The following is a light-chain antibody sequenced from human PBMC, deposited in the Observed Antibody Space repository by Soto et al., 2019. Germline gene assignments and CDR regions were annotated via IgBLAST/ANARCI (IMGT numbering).Light chain of an antibody. CDR1: SSDIGGHNY. J-gene: IGLJ3*02. Sequence: QSVLTQPASVSGSPGQSITISCTGTSSDIGGHNYVSWYQHFPGTAPKLILYEVTQRPSGVSPRFSGSKSGNTASLTISGLQSDDEADYYCSSYTTTATLMFGGGTKVTVL. CDR2: EVT. CDR3: SSYTTTATLM. V-gene: IGLV2-14*01.